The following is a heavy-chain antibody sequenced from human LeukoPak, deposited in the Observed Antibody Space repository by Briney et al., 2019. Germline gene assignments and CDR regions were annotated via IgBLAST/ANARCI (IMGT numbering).Heavy chain of an antibody. Sequence: SETLSLTCAVYGGSFSGYYWSWIRQPPGKGLEWIGEINHSRNTNYNASLRSRVTISVDTSKNQFSLRLSSVTAADTAVYYCAPRGDIEHSYGYGKWFDPWGQGTRVTVSS. V-gene: IGHV4-34*01. CDR3: APRGDIEHSYGYGKWFDP. CDR2: INHSRNT. J-gene: IGHJ5*02. D-gene: IGHD5-18*01. CDR1: GGSFSGYY.